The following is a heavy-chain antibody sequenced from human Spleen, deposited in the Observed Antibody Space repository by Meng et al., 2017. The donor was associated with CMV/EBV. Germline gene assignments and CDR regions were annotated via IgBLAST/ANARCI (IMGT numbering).Heavy chain of an antibody. CDR3: AKGYDFWSGYSLDY. V-gene: IGHV3-33*06. J-gene: IGHJ4*02. CDR2: IWYDGSNK. D-gene: IGHD3-3*01. CDR1: GFTFSSYG. Sequence: GESLKISCAASGFTFSSYGMHWVRQAPGKGLEWVAVIWYDGSNKYYADSVKGRFTISRDNSKNTLYLQMNSLRAEDTAVYYCAKGYDFWSGYSLDYWGQGTLVT.